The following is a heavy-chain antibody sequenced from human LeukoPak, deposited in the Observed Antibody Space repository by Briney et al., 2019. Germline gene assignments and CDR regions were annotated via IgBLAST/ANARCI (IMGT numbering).Heavy chain of an antibody. CDR3: AREAAGPRWGGNYYGMDV. J-gene: IGHJ6*02. CDR1: GFTFSNYG. CDR2: IFGSGGAI. D-gene: IGHD2-15*01. V-gene: IGHV3-48*03. Sequence: PGGSLRLSCAASGFTFSNYGMNWVRQAPGKGLEGVSHIFGSGGAIYYADSVKGRFTISRDNAKNSLYLQVNSLRAEDTAVYYCAREAAGPRWGGNYYGMDVWGQGTTVTVSS.